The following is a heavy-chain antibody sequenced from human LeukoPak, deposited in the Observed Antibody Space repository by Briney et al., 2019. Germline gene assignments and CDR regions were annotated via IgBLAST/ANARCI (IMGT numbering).Heavy chain of an antibody. J-gene: IGHJ6*03. CDR1: GFTFSSYE. D-gene: IGHD5-12*01. Sequence: GGSLRLSYAASGFTFSSYEMNWVRQAPGKGLEWVSYISSSGSTIYYADSVKGRFTISRDNSKNTLYLQMNSLRAEDTAVYYCAKGGGYEAQYYYYYLDVWGKGTTVTISS. V-gene: IGHV3-48*03. CDR3: AKGGGYEAQYYYYYLDV. CDR2: ISSSGSTI.